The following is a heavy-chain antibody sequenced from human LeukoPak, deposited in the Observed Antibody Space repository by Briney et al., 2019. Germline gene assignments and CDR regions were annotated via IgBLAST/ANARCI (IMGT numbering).Heavy chain of an antibody. D-gene: IGHD3-10*01. J-gene: IGHJ4*02. CDR3: TLIQGWGSGSYYRDF. CDR2: VKSRSAGETT. CDR1: GFSISNDW. V-gene: IGHV3-15*01. Sequence: PGGSLRLSCAASGFSISNDWMSWVRQAPGKGLEWVARVKSRSAGETTDYAAPVEGRFTISRDDSKNTLYLQMNSLKTEDTAVYCCTLIQGWGSGSYYRDFWGQGTLVTVSS.